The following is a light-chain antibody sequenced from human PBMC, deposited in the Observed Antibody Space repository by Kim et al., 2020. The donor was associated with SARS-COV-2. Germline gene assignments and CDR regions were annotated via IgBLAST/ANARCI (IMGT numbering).Light chain of an antibody. Sequence: PGETATITGGRSNIESKSVHWYQQKPGQAPVMVISYDRDRPSGIPERFSGSNSGSTATLTISRVDPADEADFFCQVWDISRDHVVFGGGTKLTVL. CDR1: NIESKS. V-gene: IGLV3-21*01. CDR3: QVWDISRDHVV. CDR2: YDR. J-gene: IGLJ2*01.